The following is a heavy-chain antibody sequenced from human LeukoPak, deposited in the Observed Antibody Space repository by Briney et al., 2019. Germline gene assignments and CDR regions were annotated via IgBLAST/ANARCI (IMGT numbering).Heavy chain of an antibody. V-gene: IGHV3-9*01. CDR2: ISWNSGSI. CDR1: GFTFSDYA. J-gene: IGHJ6*02. D-gene: IGHD3-10*01. CDR3: AKDGDRNGMDV. Sequence: PGGSLRLSCAASGFTFSDYAMSWVRQAPGKGLEWVSGISWNSGSIGYADSVKGRFTISRDNAKNSLYLQMNSLRAEDTALYYCAKDGDRNGMDVWGQGTTVTVSS.